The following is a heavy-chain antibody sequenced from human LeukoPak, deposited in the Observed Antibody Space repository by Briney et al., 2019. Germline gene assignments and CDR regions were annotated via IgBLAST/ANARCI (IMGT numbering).Heavy chain of an antibody. V-gene: IGHV1-18*01. CDR1: GYTFTSYG. J-gene: IGHJ4*02. CDR2: ISAYNGNT. CDR3: ARGYRLSAYSSSWYSALKNTVKYGTRALGFDY. D-gene: IGHD6-13*01. Sequence: GASVKVSCKTSGYTFTSYGISWVRQAPGQGLEWMGWISAYNGNTNYAQKLQGRVTMTTDTSTSTAYMELRSLRSDDTAVYYCARGYRLSAYSSSWYSALKNTVKYGTRALGFDYWGQGNLVTVSS.